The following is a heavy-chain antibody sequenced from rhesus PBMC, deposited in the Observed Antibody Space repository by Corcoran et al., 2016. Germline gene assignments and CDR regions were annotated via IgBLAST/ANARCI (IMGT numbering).Heavy chain of an antibody. CDR3: TAYGSIYGSLDF. CDR1: GLTFSNYW. J-gene: IGHJ5-2*02. Sequence: EVQLVESGGALVQAGGSLRLSCAASGLTFSNYWMNWGRQAPGKGLEWVGFIKNQADGGTAAYAESVKGRFAISRDDSRNTLYLQMNSLKTEDTAFYYCTAYGSIYGSLDFWGRGVLVTVSS. V-gene: IGHV3-16*01. D-gene: IGHD4-29*01. CDR2: IKNQADGGTA.